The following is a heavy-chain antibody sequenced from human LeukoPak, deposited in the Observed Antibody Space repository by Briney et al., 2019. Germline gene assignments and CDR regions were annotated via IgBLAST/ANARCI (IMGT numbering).Heavy chain of an antibody. CDR1: GFTFSSYG. CDR3: ARPRVVVVIDDAFDI. V-gene: IGHV3-30*03. D-gene: IGHD3-22*01. CDR2: ISYDGSNK. J-gene: IGHJ3*02. Sequence: GGSLRLSCAASGFTFSSYGMHWVRQAPGKGLEWVAVISYDGSNKYYADSVKGRFTISRDNSKNTLYLQMNSLRAEDTAVYYCARPRVVVVIDDAFDIWGQGTMVTVSS.